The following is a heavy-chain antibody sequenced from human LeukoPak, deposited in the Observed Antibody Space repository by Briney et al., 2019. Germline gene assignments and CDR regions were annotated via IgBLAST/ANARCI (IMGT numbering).Heavy chain of an antibody. CDR3: ARGFPKRGRAFDI. J-gene: IGHJ3*02. V-gene: IGHV3-21*01. CDR2: ISSSSSYI. D-gene: IGHD3-10*01. CDR1: GFAFSSYS. Sequence: GGSLRLSCAASGFAFSSYSMNWVRQAPGKGLEWVSYISSSSSYIYYADSVKGRFTISRDNAKNSLYLQMNSLRAEDTAVYYCARGFPKRGRAFDIWGQGTMVTVSS.